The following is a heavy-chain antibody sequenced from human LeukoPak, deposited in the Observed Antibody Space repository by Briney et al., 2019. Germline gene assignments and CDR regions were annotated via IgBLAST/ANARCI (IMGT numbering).Heavy chain of an antibody. CDR1: GVAVSSNY. Sequence: GGSLRLSCVASGVAVSSNYMSWVRQAPGKGLEWVSVIYSGGDTYYADSVKGRFTVSRDNSKNTLYLQMNSLRAEDTAVYYCARGEGGILATPEDYWGQGTLVTVSS. D-gene: IGHD1-14*01. V-gene: IGHV3-53*01. J-gene: IGHJ4*02. CDR3: ARGEGGILATPEDY. CDR2: IYSGGDT.